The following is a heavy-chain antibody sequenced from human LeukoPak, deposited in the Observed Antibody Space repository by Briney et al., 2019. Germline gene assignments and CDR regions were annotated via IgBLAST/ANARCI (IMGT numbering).Heavy chain of an antibody. CDR3: TTEGLLEWLTDYYYYYMDV. CDR2: ISGSGGST. V-gene: IGHV3-23*01. Sequence: PGGSLRLSCAASGFTFSSYAMSWVRQAPGKGLEWVSAISGSGGSTYYADSVKGRFTISRDNSKNTLYLQMNSLKTEDTAVYYCTTEGLLEWLTDYYYYYMDVWGKGTTVTVSS. D-gene: IGHD3-3*01. CDR1: GFTFSSYA. J-gene: IGHJ6*03.